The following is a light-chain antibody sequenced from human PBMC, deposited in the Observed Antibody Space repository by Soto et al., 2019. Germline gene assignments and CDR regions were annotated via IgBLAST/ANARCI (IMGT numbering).Light chain of an antibody. J-gene: IGKJ5*01. CDR3: QQYGDSLT. V-gene: IGKV3-20*01. CDR2: GAS. CDR1: QSVSSY. Sequence: EIMLTQSPDTLSVTPGERATLSCSASQSVSSYLAWYQQKPGQAHRLLIYGASNRGTGIPDRFSGSGSGTGLTLTIIRLEPEDFAVYSCQQYGDSLTFGQGTLLEIK.